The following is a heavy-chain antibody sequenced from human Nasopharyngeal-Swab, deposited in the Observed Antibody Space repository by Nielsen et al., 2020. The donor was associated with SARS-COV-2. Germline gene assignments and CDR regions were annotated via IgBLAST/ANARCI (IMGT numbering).Heavy chain of an antibody. CDR2: IYYSGST. Sequence: GSLRLSCTVSGGPISSYYWSWIRQPPGKGLEWIGYIYYSGSTNYNPSLKSRVTISVDTSKNQFSLKLSSVTAADTAVYYCARGGRGIFGVVTNFDYWGQGTLVTVSS. D-gene: IGHD3-3*01. CDR1: GGPISSYY. V-gene: IGHV4-59*01. CDR3: ARGGRGIFGVVTNFDY. J-gene: IGHJ4*02.